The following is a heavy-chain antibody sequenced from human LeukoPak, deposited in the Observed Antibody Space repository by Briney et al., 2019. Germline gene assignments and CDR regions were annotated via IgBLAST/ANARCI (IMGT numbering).Heavy chain of an antibody. CDR1: GGSISGNH. J-gene: IGHJ4*01. CDR2: IYSSGST. V-gene: IGHV4-4*07. D-gene: IGHD6-19*01. Sequence: PSETLFLTCNVSGGSISGNHWSWIRQPAGKGLEWIGHIYSSGSTKFNPSLKSRVSMSVLMSKNQFSLRLNSVTAADTAVYYCARDWSVAGPPDHFDYWGHGTLVTVSS. CDR3: ARDWSVAGPPDHFDY.